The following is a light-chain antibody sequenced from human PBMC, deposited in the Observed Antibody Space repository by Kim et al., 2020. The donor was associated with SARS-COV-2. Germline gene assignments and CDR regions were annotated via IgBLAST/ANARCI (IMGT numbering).Light chain of an antibody. Sequence: AQGKEARITCGGNNIGRKSVHWYQQKPGQAPVLVIYYDSDRTSGIPERFSGSNSGNTATLTISRVEAGDEADYYCQVWDSSSDHPVFGGGTQLTVL. J-gene: IGLJ3*02. CDR2: YDS. V-gene: IGLV3-21*04. CDR3: QVWDSSSDHPV. CDR1: NIGRKS.